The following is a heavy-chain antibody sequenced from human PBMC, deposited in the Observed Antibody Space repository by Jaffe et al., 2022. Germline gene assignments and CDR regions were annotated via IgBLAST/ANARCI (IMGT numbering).Heavy chain of an antibody. CDR3: TRVLYYYDSSGGLNYFDY. CDR2: IRSKAYGGTT. V-gene: IGHV3-49*04. J-gene: IGHJ4*02. CDR1: GFTFGDYA. Sequence: EVQLVESGGGLVQPGRSLRLSCTASGFTFGDYAMSWVRQAPGKGLEWVGFIRSKAYGGTTEYAASVKGRFTISRDDSKSIAYLQMNSLKTEDTAVYYCTRVLYYYDSSGGLNYFDYWGQGTLVTVSS. D-gene: IGHD3-22*01.